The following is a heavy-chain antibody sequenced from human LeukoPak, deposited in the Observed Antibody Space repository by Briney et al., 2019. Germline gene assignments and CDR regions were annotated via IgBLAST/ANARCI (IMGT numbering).Heavy chain of an antibody. Sequence: GGSPRLSCAASGFTVSSNYMSWVRQAPGKGLEWVSYISSSSSIINYAESVRGRFTIPRDNAKNLLYLQMNSLRAEDTAVYYCGRDYEERTTDYWGQGTLVTVSS. J-gene: IGHJ4*02. V-gene: IGHV3-48*04. CDR1: GFTVSSNY. D-gene: IGHD3-16*01. CDR3: GRDYEERTTDY. CDR2: ISSSSSII.